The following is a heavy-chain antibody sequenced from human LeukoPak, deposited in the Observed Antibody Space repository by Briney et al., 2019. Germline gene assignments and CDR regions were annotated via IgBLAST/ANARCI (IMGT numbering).Heavy chain of an antibody. CDR2: INQDGSEK. Sequence: GGSLRLSCAVSGLRFGSFWMSWVRQAPGKGLEWVANINQDGSEKYFEDSVRGRFTISRDNSKNSLHLQMNTLRAEDTAVYYCARERDGRFFDYWGQGTLVTVSS. D-gene: IGHD5-24*01. CDR3: ARERDGRFFDY. V-gene: IGHV3-7*01. J-gene: IGHJ4*02. CDR1: GLRFGSFW.